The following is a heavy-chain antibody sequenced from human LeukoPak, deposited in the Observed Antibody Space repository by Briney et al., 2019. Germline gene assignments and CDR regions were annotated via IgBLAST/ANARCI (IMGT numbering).Heavy chain of an antibody. V-gene: IGHV4-59*01. CDR1: GGSISSYY. CDR3: ASTEMATILAY. J-gene: IGHJ4*02. CDR2: IYYSGST. Sequence: SETLSLTCTVSGGSISSYYWSWIRQPPGKGLEWIGYIYYSGSTNYNPSLKSRVTISVDTSKNQFSLKLSSVTAVDTAVYYCASTEMATILAYWGQGTLVTVSS. D-gene: IGHD5-24*01.